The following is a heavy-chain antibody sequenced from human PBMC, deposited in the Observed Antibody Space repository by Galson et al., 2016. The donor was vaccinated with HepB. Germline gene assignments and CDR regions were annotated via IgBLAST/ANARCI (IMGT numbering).Heavy chain of an antibody. D-gene: IGHD5-12*01. J-gene: IGHJ3*02. CDR3: ARPLFIGGYGADAFDI. CDR2: IYYGGRT. CDR1: ADSISRSSYY. V-gene: IGHV4-39*07. Sequence: SETLSLTCTVSADSISRSSYYWGWVRQPPGKGLEWIGTIYYGGRTYYIPTLKSRVTISLDTSKNQFSLKLSSVTAADTAVYYCARPLFIGGYGADAFDIWGQGTMVTVSS.